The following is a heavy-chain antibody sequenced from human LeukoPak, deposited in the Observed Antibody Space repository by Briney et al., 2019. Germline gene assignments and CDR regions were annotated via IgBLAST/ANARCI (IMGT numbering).Heavy chain of an antibody. V-gene: IGHV1-3*01. CDR1: GYTFTSYA. J-gene: IGHJ4*02. CDR2: INAGNGNT. Sequence: ASVKVSCKASGYTFTSYAMHWVRQAPGQRLEWMGWINAGNGNTKYSQKFQGRVTITRDTSASTAYMELSSLRAEDTAVYYCARDKLRLGELSLYYWGQGTLVTVSS. CDR3: ARDKLRLGELSLYY. D-gene: IGHD3-16*02.